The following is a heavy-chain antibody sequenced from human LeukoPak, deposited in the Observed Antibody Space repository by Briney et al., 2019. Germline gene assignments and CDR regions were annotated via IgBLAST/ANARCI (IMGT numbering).Heavy chain of an antibody. V-gene: IGHV4-61*02. Sequence: SETLSLTCTVSGGSISSGSYYWSWIRQPAGKGLEWIGRIYTSGSTNYNPSLKSRVAISVDTSKNQFSLKLSSVTAADTAVYYCASGVLWFGELLSQFDYWGQGTLVTVSS. CDR2: IYTSGST. CDR1: GGSISSGSYY. CDR3: ASGVLWFGELLSQFDY. D-gene: IGHD3-10*01. J-gene: IGHJ4*02.